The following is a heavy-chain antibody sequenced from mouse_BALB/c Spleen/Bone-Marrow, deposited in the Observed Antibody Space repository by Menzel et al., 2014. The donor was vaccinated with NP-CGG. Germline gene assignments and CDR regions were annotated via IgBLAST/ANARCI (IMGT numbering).Heavy chain of an antibody. Sequence: QVQLKQSGPELVKPGASVKISCKATGYTFSSYWIEWVNQRPGHGLEWIGEILPGSGSTNYNEKFKGKATFTADTSSNTAYMQLSSLTSEDSAVYYCARRGHGFAWFAYWGQGTLVTVSA. CDR2: ILPGSGST. CDR3: ARRGHGFAWFAY. D-gene: IGHD1-2*01. V-gene: IGHV1-9*01. CDR1: GYTFSSYW. J-gene: IGHJ3*01.